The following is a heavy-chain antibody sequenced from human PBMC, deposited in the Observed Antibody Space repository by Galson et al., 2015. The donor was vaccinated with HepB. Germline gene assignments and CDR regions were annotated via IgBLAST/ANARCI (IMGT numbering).Heavy chain of an antibody. CDR2: ISGIGAYT. D-gene: IGHD3-22*01. J-gene: IGHJ4*02. V-gene: IGHV3-23*01. CDR3: AKDPYYDTSGYYGSSFES. CDR1: GFIFSSYA. Sequence: SLRLSCAASGFIFSSYAMSWVRQTPVKGLEWVSAISGIGAYTYYADSVKGRSTISRDNSKNTLYLQMNSLRAEDTAIYYCAKDPYYDTSGYYGSSFESWGQGTLVTVST.